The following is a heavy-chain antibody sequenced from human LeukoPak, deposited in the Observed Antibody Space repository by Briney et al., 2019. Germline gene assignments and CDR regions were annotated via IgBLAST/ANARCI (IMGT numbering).Heavy chain of an antibody. V-gene: IGHV1-2*02. CDR2: INPNSGST. CDR1: GYTFTGYY. D-gene: IGHD1-1*01. J-gene: IGHJ4*02. Sequence: ASVKDSCMASGYTFTGYYMQWVRQAPGQGLEWMGYINPNSGSTNYAQKLKGRVTMTRDTSISTAYMELSRLRSDDTAVYYCARDVWSHLYYFDYWGQGTLVTVSS. CDR3: ARDVWSHLYYFDY.